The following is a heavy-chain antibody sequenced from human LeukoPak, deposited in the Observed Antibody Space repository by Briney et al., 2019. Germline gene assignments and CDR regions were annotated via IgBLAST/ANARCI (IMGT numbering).Heavy chain of an antibody. J-gene: IGHJ4*02. CDR1: GFTFSSYS. Sequence: PGGSLRLSCAASGFTFSSYSMNWVRQAPGKGLEWVSYISSSSGTIYYADSVKGRFTVSRDSAKNSLFLQMKSLRVEDTAVYYCASGVMTGYSNNWASWGQGTLVTVSS. V-gene: IGHV3-48*04. D-gene: IGHD6-13*01. CDR2: ISSSSGTI. CDR3: ASGVMTGYSNNWAS.